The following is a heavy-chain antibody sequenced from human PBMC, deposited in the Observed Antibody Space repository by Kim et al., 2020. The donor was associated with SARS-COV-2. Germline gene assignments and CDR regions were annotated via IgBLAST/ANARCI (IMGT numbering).Heavy chain of an antibody. Sequence: GGSLRLSCAASGFTFSSYDMHWVRQATGKGLEWVSAIGTDGDTYYPGSVKGRVTISSENAKNSLYLQMNSLRAGDTAVYYCSTRGSSGYSYWYSDLWGRG. J-gene: IGHJ2*01. D-gene: IGHD3-22*01. CDR2: IGTDGDT. CDR1: GFTFSSYD. V-gene: IGHV3-13*01. CDR3: STRGSSGYSYWYSDL.